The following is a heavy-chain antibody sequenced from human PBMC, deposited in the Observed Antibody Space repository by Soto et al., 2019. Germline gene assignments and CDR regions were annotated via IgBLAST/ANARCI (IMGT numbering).Heavy chain of an antibody. CDR1: GFTFRNYT. Sequence: EVQVLVSGGGLVQPGRSLRLTCAGSGFTFRNYTMIWVRQAPGKGLEWISAISGNGINTQFSDSVRGRFSISRDNSKNTLYLQMNSLRAEETAVYYCARDRGGSGDGYKLYYYLYAMDVWGQGTTVTVSS. CDR3: ARDRGGSGDGYKLYYYLYAMDV. CDR2: ISGNGINT. D-gene: IGHD5-12*01. J-gene: IGHJ6*02. V-gene: IGHV3-23*01.